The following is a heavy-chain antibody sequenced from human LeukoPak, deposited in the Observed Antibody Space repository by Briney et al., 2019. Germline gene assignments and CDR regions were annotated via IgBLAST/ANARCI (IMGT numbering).Heavy chain of an antibody. CDR1: GGTFSSYA. V-gene: IGHV1-69*04. J-gene: IGHJ5*02. CDR2: IIPILGIA. CDR3: ARTELRFLGWLSQSRSGWFDP. D-gene: IGHD3-3*01. Sequence: GSSVKVSCKASGGTFSSYAISWVRQAPGQGLEWMGRIIPILGIANYAQKFQGRVTTTADKSTSTAYMELSSLRSEDTAVYYCARTELRFLGWLSQSRSGWFDPWGQGTLVTVSS.